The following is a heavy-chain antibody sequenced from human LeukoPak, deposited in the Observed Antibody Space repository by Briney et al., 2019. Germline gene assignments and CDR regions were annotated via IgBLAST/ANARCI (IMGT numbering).Heavy chain of an antibody. CDR3: AKASVGHCSGAFCYHFDS. V-gene: IGHV3-30*02. D-gene: IGHD2-15*01. J-gene: IGHJ4*02. Sequence: PGGSLRLSCAASGFPFSSYGMYWVRQTPDKGLQWVAYLRKDATYSNYADSVRGRFTISRDNSKNTLHLQMNGLRAEDAAIYYRAKASVGHCSGAFCYHFDSWGQGTLVTVSS. CDR2: LRKDATYS. CDR1: GFPFSSYG.